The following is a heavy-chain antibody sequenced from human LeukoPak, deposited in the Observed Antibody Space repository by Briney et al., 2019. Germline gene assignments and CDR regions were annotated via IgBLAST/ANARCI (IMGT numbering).Heavy chain of an antibody. V-gene: IGHV3-30*03. CDR2: ISYDSSNK. CDR3: AAAYCSTTACSPLAY. CDR1: GFTFEDYA. J-gene: IGHJ4*02. Sequence: GGSLRLSCAASGFTFEDYAMHWVRQAPGKGLEWVAVISYDSSNKYYADSVKGRFTISRDNSQNTLYLETNSLRVEDTAIFHCAAAYCSTTACSPLAYWGQGILVTVSS. D-gene: IGHD2-2*01.